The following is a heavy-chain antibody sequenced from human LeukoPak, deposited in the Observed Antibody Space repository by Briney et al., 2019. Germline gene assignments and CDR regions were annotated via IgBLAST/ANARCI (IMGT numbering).Heavy chain of an antibody. V-gene: IGHV4-30-2*01. Sequence: SQTLSLTFTVSGGSISSGGYYWSWIRQPPGKGLEWIGYIYHSGSTYYNPSLKSRVTISVDKSKDQLSLKLSSVTAADTAVYYCARGIGAADLWGQGILVTVSS. J-gene: IGHJ5*02. CDR1: GGSISSGGYY. CDR3: ARGIGAADL. D-gene: IGHD2-15*01. CDR2: IYHSGST.